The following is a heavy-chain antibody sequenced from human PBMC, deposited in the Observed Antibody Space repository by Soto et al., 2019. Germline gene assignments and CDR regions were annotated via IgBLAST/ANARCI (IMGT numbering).Heavy chain of an antibody. CDR3: ARALPTGYCSSTSCYSAWFDP. D-gene: IGHD2-2*02. CDR2: IYYTGST. J-gene: IGHJ5*02. CDR1: GGSINSGGYT. V-gene: IGHV4-31*03. Sequence: TLSLTCTVSGGSINSGGYTGSWIRQHPGKGLEWIGYIYYTGSTYYNPSLKSRLTISVDTSKNQFSLKLSSVTAADTAVYYCARALPTGYCSSTSCYSAWFDPWGQGALVTVSS.